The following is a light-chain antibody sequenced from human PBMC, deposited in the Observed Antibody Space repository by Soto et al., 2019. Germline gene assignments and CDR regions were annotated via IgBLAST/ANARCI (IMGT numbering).Light chain of an antibody. CDR2: GVS. CDR3: EQYGSSPRT. J-gene: IGKJ1*01. CDR1: QSVSSNY. Sequence: RASQSVSSNYFAWYQQKPGQAPRLLIYGVSSRATGIPDRFSGSGSGTDFTLTISRLEPEDFAVYYCEQYGSSPRTFGQGTKVDI. V-gene: IGKV3-20*01.